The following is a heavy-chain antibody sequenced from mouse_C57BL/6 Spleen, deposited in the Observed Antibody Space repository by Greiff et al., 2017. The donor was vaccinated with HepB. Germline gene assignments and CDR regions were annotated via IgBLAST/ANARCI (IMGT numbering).Heavy chain of an antibody. V-gene: IGHV5-9-1*02. CDR3: TREKGFMVTTGD. CDR1: GFTFSSYA. CDR2: ISSGGDYI. J-gene: IGHJ3*01. Sequence: EVKLVESGEGLVKPGGSLKLSCAASGFTFSSYAMSWVRQTPEKRLEWVAYISSGGDYIYYADTVKGRFTISRDNARNTLYLQMRSLKSEDTAMYYCTREKGFMVTTGDWGQGTLVTVSA. D-gene: IGHD2-2*01.